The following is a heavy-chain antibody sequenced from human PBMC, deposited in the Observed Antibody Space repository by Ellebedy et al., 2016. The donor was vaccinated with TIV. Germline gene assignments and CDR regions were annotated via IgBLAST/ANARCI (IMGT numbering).Heavy chain of an antibody. CDR1: GFVFDDYS. J-gene: IGHJ3*01. Sequence: PGGSLRLSCAASGFVFDDYSMHWVRQAPGKGLEWVSSISWNSNTIAYADSVKGRFTISRDNDKSSLYLQMNGLRVEDTALYYCAKARMRLYDGLEVWGQGTMVTVSS. CDR3: AKARMRLYDGLEV. CDR2: ISWNSNTI. V-gene: IGHV3-9*01.